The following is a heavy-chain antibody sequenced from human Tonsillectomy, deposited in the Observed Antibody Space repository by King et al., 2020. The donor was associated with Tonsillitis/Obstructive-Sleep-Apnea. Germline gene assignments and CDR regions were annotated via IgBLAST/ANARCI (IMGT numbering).Heavy chain of an antibody. CDR1: GYSFTSYW. CDR3: ARHLGVYTTLIDY. Sequence: VQLVESGAEVKKPGESLKISCQGSGYSFTSYWIGWVRQMPGKGLEWMGIIYPGDSDTRYSPSFQGQVTISADKSISTAYLQYSSLKASDTAMYYCARHLGVYTTLIDYWGQGTLVTDSS. CDR2: IYPGDSDT. J-gene: IGHJ4*02. D-gene: IGHD2-8*01. V-gene: IGHV5-51*01.